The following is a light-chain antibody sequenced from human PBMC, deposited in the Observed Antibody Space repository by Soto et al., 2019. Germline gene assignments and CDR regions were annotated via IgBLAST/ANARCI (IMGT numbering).Light chain of an antibody. J-gene: IGLJ2*01. CDR2: DVS. V-gene: IGLV2-14*01. CDR1: SSDVGAYNY. Sequence: QSALTQPASVSGSPGQSITISCTGTSSDVGAYNYVSWYQQHPGKAPKLMIYDVSDRPSGVSNRFSGSKSGNTASLTISGLQAEDEADYYCSSYTTSSTVLFGGGTQRTVL. CDR3: SSYTTSSTVL.